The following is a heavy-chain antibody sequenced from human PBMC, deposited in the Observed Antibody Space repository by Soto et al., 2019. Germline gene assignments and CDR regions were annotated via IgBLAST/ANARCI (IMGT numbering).Heavy chain of an antibody. Sequence: EVPLVESGGGLVQPGGSLRLSCAASGFTFSSYSMNWVRQAPGKGLEWVSYISSSSSTIYYADSVKGRFTISRDNAWDSLYLQMVSLRAEDTAVYYCASAGSSWNGALRFDYWGQGTLVSVTS. CDR2: ISSSSSTI. CDR1: GFTFSSYS. CDR3: ASAGSSWNGALRFDY. V-gene: IGHV3-48*01. D-gene: IGHD6-13*01. J-gene: IGHJ4*02.